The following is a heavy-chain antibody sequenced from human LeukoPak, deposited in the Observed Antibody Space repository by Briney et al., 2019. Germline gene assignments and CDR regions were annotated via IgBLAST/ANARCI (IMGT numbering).Heavy chain of an antibody. CDR1: GGPFSSYP. J-gene: IGHJ6*03. D-gene: IGHD6-13*01. V-gene: IGHV1-69*01. Sequence: ASLKVSCKASGGPFSSYPISWVRQAPGQGLEWMGGIIPIFATANYARKFQGRVTITADESTSTAYMELSSLRSEDSAVYYCARDRGAAAGPGYYYYMDVWGKGTTVTVSS. CDR2: IIPIFATA. CDR3: ARDRGAAAGPGYYYYMDV.